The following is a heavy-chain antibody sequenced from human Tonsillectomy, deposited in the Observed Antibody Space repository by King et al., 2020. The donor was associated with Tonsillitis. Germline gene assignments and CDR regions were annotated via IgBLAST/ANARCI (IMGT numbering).Heavy chain of an antibody. CDR3: ARDGGIVVVPAAMIGAYFQH. CDR2: ISYDGSNK. V-gene: IGHV3-33*05. CDR1: GFTFSSYG. D-gene: IGHD2-2*01. Sequence: VQLVESGGGVVQPGRSLRLSCAASGFTFSSYGMHWVRQAPGKGLEWVAVISYDGSNKYYADSVKGRFTISRDNSKNTLYLQMNSLRAEDTAVYYCARDGGIVVVPAAMIGAYFQHWGQGTLVPVSS. J-gene: IGHJ1*01.